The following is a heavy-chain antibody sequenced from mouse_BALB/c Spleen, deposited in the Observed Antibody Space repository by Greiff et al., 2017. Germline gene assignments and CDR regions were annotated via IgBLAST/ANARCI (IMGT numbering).Heavy chain of an antibody. J-gene: IGHJ2*01. Sequence: QVQLQQPGAELVKPGASVKLSCKASGYTFTSYWMHWVKQRPGQGLEWIGEIDPSDSYTNYNQKFKGKATLTVDKSSSTAYMQLSSLTSEDSAVYYCARREDYDVDYWGQGTTLTVSS. CDR3: ARREDYDVDY. CDR1: GYTFTSYW. CDR2: IDPSDSYT. D-gene: IGHD2-4*01. V-gene: IGHV1-69*02.